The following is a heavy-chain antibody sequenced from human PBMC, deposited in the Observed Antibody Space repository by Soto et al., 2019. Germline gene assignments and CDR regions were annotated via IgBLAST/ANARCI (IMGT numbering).Heavy chain of an antibody. CDR3: AHRQSWFDP. CDR2: IYWDDDK. Sequence: KRTESVTLVGPGARCSLRTNGVGVGWIRQPPGKALEWLALIYWDDDKRYSPSLKSRLTITKDTSKNQVVLTMTNMDPVDTATYYCAHRQSWFDPWGQGTLVTVSS. V-gene: IGHV2-5*02. CDR1: RCSLRTNGVG. J-gene: IGHJ5*02.